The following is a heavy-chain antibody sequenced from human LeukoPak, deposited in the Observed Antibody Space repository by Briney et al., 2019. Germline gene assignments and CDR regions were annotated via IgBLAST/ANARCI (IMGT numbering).Heavy chain of an antibody. Sequence: GSLSLSCAASGFPVSSNYMSWVRQAPGKGLEWVSVIYSGGSTYYADSVKGRFTISRDNSKNTLYLQMNSLRAEDTAVYYCANSRLYYYYGMDVWGQGTTVTVSS. CDR3: ANSRLYYYYGMDV. CDR2: IYSGGST. V-gene: IGHV3-66*01. J-gene: IGHJ6*02. CDR1: GFPVSSNY.